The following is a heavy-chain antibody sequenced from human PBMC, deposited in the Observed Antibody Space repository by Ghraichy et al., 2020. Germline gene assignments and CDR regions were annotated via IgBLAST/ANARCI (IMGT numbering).Heavy chain of an antibody. Sequence: SVKVSCKASGYTFTGYYMHWVRQAPGQGLEWMGRINPNSGGTNYAQKFQGRVTMTRDTSISTAYMELSRLRSDDTAVYYCVRLWTTGAIDYWGQGTLVTVSS. V-gene: IGHV1-2*06. CDR1: GYTFTGYY. J-gene: IGHJ4*02. D-gene: IGHD4-17*01. CDR3: VRLWTTGAIDY. CDR2: INPNSGGT.